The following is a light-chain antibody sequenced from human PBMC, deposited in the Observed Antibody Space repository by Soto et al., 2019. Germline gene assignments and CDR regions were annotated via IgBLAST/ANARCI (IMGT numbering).Light chain of an antibody. Sequence: DIQMTQSPSTLSASVGDRVTITCRASQSISSWLAWYQQKPGKAPKLLIHDASNLETGVPSRFSGSGSGTDFTLTISRLEPEDFAVYYCQQYGSSGTFGQGTKVDI. CDR2: DAS. J-gene: IGKJ1*01. CDR3: QQYGSSGT. V-gene: IGKV1-5*01. CDR1: QSISSW.